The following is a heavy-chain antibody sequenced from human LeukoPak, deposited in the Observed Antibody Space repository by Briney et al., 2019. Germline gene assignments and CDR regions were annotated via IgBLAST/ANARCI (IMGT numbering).Heavy chain of an antibody. J-gene: IGHJ3*02. CDR3: AAPIVRDAFDI. V-gene: IGHV4-61*02. Sequence: SETLSLTCTVSGGSISSGSYYWSWIRQPAGKGLEWIGRIYTSGSTNYNPSLKSRVTISVDTSKNQFSLKLSSVTAADTAVYYCAAPIVRDAFDIWGQGTMVTVSS. CDR1: GGSISSGSYY. D-gene: IGHD3-10*02. CDR2: IYTSGST.